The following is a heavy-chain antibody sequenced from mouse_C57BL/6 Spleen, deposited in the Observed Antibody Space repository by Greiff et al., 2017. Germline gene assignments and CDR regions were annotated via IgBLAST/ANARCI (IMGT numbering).Heavy chain of an antibody. CDR1: GYTFTSYW. CDR3: ATVYSNYDYFDY. CDR2: IHPNSGST. D-gene: IGHD2-5*01. V-gene: IGHV1-64*01. Sequence: QVQLQQPGAELVKPGASVKLSCKASGYTFTSYWMHWVKQRPGQGLEWIGMIHPNSGSTNYNEKFKSKATLTVDKSSSTAYMQLSSLTSEDSAVYYCATVYSNYDYFDYWGQGTTLTVSS. J-gene: IGHJ2*01.